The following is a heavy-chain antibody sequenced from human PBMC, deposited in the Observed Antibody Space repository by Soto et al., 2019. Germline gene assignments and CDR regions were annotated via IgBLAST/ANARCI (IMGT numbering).Heavy chain of an antibody. J-gene: IGHJ6*02. Sequence: VASVKVSCKASGYIFSSHCIYWVRQAPGQGLQRMGIINPGGGRTAYAQKFQGRVTLTRDMSTSTVYMELTSLTYDDTAVYYCARDVSGPGATYVMDVWGQGTTVTVSS. V-gene: IGHV1-46*01. CDR3: ARDVSGPGATYVMDV. CDR2: INPGGGRT. CDR1: GYIFSSHC. D-gene: IGHD2-2*01.